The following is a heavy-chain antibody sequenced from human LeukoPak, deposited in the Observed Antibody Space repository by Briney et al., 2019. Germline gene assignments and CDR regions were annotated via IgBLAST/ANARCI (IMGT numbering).Heavy chain of an antibody. CDR2: INPDGGNT. CDR3: ARIRGGYNDAYDL. V-gene: IGHV1-46*01. J-gene: IGHJ3*01. Sequence: GASVKVSCKAFGYTFTGYWMHWVRQAPGQVLEWMGLINPDGGNTNYAQNFQGRVTLTRDTSTSTVYMELSSLRSEDTAIYYCARIRGGYNDAYDLWGQGTVVTVPS. CDR1: GYTFTGYW. D-gene: IGHD5-24*01.